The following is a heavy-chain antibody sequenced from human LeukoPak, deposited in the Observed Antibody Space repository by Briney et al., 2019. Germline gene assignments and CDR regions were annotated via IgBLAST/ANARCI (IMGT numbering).Heavy chain of an antibody. J-gene: IGHJ6*04. CDR2: ISSSGSTI. D-gene: IGHD3-10*02. Sequence: PWGSLRLSCAASGFTFSSYEMNWVRQAPGKGREWVSYISSSGSTIYYADSVKGRFTISRDNAKNLLYLQMNSLRAEDTAVYYCAELGITMIGGVWGKGTTVTISS. CDR1: GFTFSSYE. CDR3: AELGITMIGGV. V-gene: IGHV3-48*03.